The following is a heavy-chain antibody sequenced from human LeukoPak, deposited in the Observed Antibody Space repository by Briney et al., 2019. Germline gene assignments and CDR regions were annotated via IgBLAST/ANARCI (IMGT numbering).Heavy chain of an antibody. J-gene: IGHJ4*02. CDR3: AIAAAEFDY. Sequence: ASVKVSCKASGYTFTDYGISWVRQAPGQGLEWMGIINPSGGSTSYAQKFQGRVTMTRDTSTSTVYMELSSLRSEDTAVYYCAIAAAEFDYWGQGTLVTVSS. D-gene: IGHD6-13*01. CDR2: INPSGGST. V-gene: IGHV1-46*03. CDR1: GYTFTDYG.